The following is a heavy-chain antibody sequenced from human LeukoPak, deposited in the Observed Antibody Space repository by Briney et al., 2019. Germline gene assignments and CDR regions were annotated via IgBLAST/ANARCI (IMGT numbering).Heavy chain of an antibody. Sequence: SETLSLTCAVYGGSFSGYYWSWIRQPPGKGLEWIGEINHSGSTNYNPPLKSRVTISVDTSKNQFSLKLSSVTAADTAVYYCARGPAVLRFLEWLPKMKPLDYWGQGTLVTVSS. D-gene: IGHD3-3*01. V-gene: IGHV4-34*01. J-gene: IGHJ4*02. CDR2: INHSGST. CDR3: ARGPAVLRFLEWLPKMKPLDY. CDR1: GGSFSGYY.